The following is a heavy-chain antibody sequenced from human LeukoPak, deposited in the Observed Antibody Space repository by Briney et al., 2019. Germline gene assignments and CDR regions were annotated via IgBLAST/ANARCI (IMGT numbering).Heavy chain of an antibody. D-gene: IGHD6-13*01. J-gene: IGHJ4*02. CDR1: GFTFSSYA. CDR3: AREKAATGFFDY. V-gene: IGHV3-23*01. CDR2: ISASGGGT. Sequence: GGSLRLSCAASGFTFSSYAMSWVRQTPGKGLEWVSAISASGGGTYYADSVKGRFTTSRDNSKNTLYLQMNSLRAEDTALYYCAREKAATGFFDYWGQGTLVTVSS.